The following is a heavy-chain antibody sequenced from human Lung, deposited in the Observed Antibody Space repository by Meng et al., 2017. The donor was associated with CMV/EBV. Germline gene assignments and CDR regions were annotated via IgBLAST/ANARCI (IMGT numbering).Heavy chain of an antibody. Sequence: GSLRLSCTVSGGSISSSSYYWGWIRQPPGKGLEWIGSIYYSGSTYYNPSLKSRVTISVDTSKNQFSLKLSSVTAADTAVYYCASHSGYDLYYYYGMDVWGQGTTVTGSS. CDR2: IYYSGST. D-gene: IGHD5-12*01. CDR1: GGSISSSSYY. V-gene: IGHV4-39*07. J-gene: IGHJ6*02. CDR3: ASHSGYDLYYYYGMDV.